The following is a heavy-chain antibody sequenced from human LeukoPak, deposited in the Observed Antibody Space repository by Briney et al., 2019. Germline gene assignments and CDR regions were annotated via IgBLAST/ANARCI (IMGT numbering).Heavy chain of an antibody. J-gene: IGHJ4*02. CDR2: ISYDGSNK. CDR1: GFTFSSYA. CDR3: AKEYCSNSVCHSLDY. D-gene: IGHD2-8*01. Sequence: GGSLRLSCAASGFTFSSYAMHWVHQAPGKGLEWVAVISYDGSNKYYADSVKGRFTISRDNSKNTLYLQMNSLRAEDTAVYYCAKEYCSNSVCHSLDYWGQGTLVTVSS. V-gene: IGHV3-30-3*01.